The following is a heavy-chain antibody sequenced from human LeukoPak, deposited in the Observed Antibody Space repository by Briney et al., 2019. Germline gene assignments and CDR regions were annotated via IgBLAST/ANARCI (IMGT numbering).Heavy chain of an antibody. V-gene: IGHV1-18*01. Sequence: ASVKVSCKASGYTFTSYGISWVRQAPGQGLEWMGWISAYNGNTNYAQKLQGRVTMTTDTSTSTAYMELRSLRSDDTAVYYCARDPAVTTNFGYYFDYWGQGTLVTVSS. CDR3: ARDPAVTTNFGYYFDY. CDR2: ISAYNGNT. CDR1: GYTFTSYG. D-gene: IGHD4-17*01. J-gene: IGHJ4*02.